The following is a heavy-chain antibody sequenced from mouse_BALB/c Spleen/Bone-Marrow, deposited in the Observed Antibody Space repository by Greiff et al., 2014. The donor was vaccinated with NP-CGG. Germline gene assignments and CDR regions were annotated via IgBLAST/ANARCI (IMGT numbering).Heavy chain of an antibody. CDR1: GFTLSSYT. CDR2: ISSGGSYT. D-gene: IGHD1-1*01. CDR3: TRDPFYYGSSYAMDY. J-gene: IGHJ4*01. Sequence: EVHLVESGGGLVKPGGSLKLSCAASGFTLSSYTMSWVRQTPEKRLEWVATISSGGSYTYYPDSVKGRFTISRDNAKNTLYLQMSSLKSEDTAMYYCTRDPFYYGSSYAMDYWGQGTSVTVSS. V-gene: IGHV5-6-4*01.